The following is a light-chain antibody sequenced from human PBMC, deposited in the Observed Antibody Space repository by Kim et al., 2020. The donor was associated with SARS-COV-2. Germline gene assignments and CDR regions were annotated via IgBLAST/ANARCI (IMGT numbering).Light chain of an antibody. Sequence: PGEPVTLSCRASETVAHKLVWYQQKPGQAPRLLIYDASTRATDIPARFSGTGSETDFTLTISSLQAEDFAIYYCKQYGQWPPWTFGQGTKVDIK. V-gene: IGKV3-15*01. CDR1: ETVAHK. CDR3: KQYGQWPPWT. J-gene: IGKJ1*01. CDR2: DAS.